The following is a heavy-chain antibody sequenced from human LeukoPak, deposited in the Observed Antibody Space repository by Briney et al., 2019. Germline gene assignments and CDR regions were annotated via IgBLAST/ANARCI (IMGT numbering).Heavy chain of an antibody. J-gene: IGHJ5*02. D-gene: IGHD3-22*01. Sequence: ASVKVSCKASGYTFTSYAMNWVRQAPGQGLEWMGWINTNTGNPTYAQGFTGRFVFSLDTSVSTAYLQISSLKAEDTAVYYCAVPEAHYYDSSGSGYNWFDPWGQGTLVTVSS. CDR1: GYTFTSYA. V-gene: IGHV7-4-1*02. CDR2: INTNTGNP. CDR3: AVPEAHYYDSSGSGYNWFDP.